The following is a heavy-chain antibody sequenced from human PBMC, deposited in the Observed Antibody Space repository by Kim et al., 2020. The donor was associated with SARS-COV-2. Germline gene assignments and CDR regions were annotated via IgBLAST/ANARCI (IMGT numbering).Heavy chain of an antibody. CDR3: ARSRRPPPSSGQSPGAFDI. Sequence: SETLSLTCAVYGGSFSGYYWSWIRQPPGKGLEWIGEINHSGSTNYNPSLKSRVTISVDTSKNQFSLKLSSVTAADTAVYYCARSRRPPPSSGQSPGAFDIWGQGTMVTVSS. CDR2: INHSGST. J-gene: IGHJ3*02. D-gene: IGHD3-22*01. V-gene: IGHV4-34*01. CDR1: GGSFSGYY.